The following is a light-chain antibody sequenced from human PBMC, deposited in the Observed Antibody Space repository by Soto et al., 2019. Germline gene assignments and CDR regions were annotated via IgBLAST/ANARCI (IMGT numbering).Light chain of an antibody. CDR3: TSDTISTPFYV. J-gene: IGLJ1*01. V-gene: IGLV2-14*03. Sequence: SLLTQPASVSGSPAQSIAISCTGVRTDVDGYDYVSWYQQHPGQAPQLIIYDVYTRPSGVSHRFSGSKSGDPASLTISGLQAEDEADYYCTSDTISTPFYVFATGPKVTVL. CDR2: DVY. CDR1: RTDVDGYDY.